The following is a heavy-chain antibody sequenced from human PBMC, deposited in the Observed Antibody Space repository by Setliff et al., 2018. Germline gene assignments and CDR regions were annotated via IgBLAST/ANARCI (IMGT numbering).Heavy chain of an antibody. CDR3: ARDGEYDYGDYVRFDY. V-gene: IGHV1-3*01. CDR2: INAGNGNT. CDR1: GYTFTNYA. D-gene: IGHD4-17*01. J-gene: IGHJ4*02. Sequence: ASVKVSCKASGYTFTNYAIHWVRQAPGQRLEWMGWINAGNGNTKYSQKFQGRVTITRDTSASTAYMELRSLRSDDTAVYHCARDGEYDYGDYVRFDYWGQGTLVTVSS.